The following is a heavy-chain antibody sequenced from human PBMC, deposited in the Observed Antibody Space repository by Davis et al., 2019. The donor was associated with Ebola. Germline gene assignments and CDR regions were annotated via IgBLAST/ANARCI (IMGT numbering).Heavy chain of an antibody. CDR3: ARAEVHYDFWSGQEHYGMDV. Sequence: AASVKVSCKASGGTFSSYAISWVRQAPGQGLEWMGRIIPILGIANYAQKFRGRVTITADKSTSTAYMELSSLRSEDTAVYYCARAEVHYDFWSGQEHYGMDVWGQGTTVTVSS. J-gene: IGHJ6*02. V-gene: IGHV1-69*04. CDR1: GGTFSSYA. D-gene: IGHD3-3*01. CDR2: IIPILGIA.